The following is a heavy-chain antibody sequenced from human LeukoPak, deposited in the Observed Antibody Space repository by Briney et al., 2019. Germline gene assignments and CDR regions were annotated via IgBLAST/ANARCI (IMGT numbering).Heavy chain of an antibody. Sequence: ASVKVSCKASGYTFTGYNLHWVRQAPGQGFEWMGWINPNSGGTNYAQKFQGRVTMTRDTSISTAYMELSRLRSDDTAVYYCARAPSIAVASRRGAYFQHWGQGTLVTVSS. CDR3: ARAPSIAVASRRGAYFQH. CDR1: GYTFTGYN. D-gene: IGHD6-19*01. J-gene: IGHJ1*01. V-gene: IGHV1-2*02. CDR2: INPNSGGT.